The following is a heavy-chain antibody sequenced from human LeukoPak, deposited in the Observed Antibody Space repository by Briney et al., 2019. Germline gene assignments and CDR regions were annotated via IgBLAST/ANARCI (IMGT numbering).Heavy chain of an antibody. CDR1: GGSISSGGYY. Sequence: PSQTPSLTCTVSGGSISSGGYYWSWIRQHPGTGLEWIGYIYYSGSTYYNPSLKSRVTISVDTSKNQFSLKLSSVTAADTAVYYCAITRGRVDAFDIWGQGTMVTVSS. CDR2: IYYSGST. CDR3: AITRGRVDAFDI. D-gene: IGHD3-16*01. J-gene: IGHJ3*02. V-gene: IGHV4-31*03.